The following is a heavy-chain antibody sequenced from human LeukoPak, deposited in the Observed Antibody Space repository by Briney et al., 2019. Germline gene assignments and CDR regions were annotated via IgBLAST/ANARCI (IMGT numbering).Heavy chain of an antibody. J-gene: IGHJ4*02. D-gene: IGHD1-1*01. Sequence: GGSLRLSCAASGFTFSSYTMHWMRDARGGGREWVSSISCSNSYIFYADSVKGRFTVYRDNAKDSLYLQMNSLRAEDTAVYYCARALTTLAYEGYWGQGTLVTASS. CDR1: GFTFSSYT. CDR3: ARALTTLAYEGY. V-gene: IGHV3-21*01. CDR2: ISCSNSYI.